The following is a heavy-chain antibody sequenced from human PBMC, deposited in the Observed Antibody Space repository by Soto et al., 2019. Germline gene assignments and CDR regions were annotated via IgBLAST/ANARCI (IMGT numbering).Heavy chain of an antibody. CDR1: GYTFTSCG. D-gene: IGHD3-3*01. V-gene: IGHV1-18*04. CDR3: AREYLTIFGVVTPYYYYGMDV. Sequence: ASVKDSCKASGYTFTSCGISWVRQAPGQGLEGMGWMSAYNGNPIYAKKIQGRVTMTTATATSTAYMELRSMRSDDTAVYYCAREYLTIFGVVTPYYYYGMDVWGQGTTVTVSS. CDR2: MSAYNGNP. J-gene: IGHJ6*02.